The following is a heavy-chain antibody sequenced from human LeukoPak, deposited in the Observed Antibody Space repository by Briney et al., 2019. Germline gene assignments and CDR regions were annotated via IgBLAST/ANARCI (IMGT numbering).Heavy chain of an antibody. V-gene: IGHV4-30-4*01. CDR2: IYYSGSS. Sequence: SETLSLTCTVSGGSISSGDYYWSWIRQPPGKGLEWIGYIYYSGSSYYIPSLKSRVTMSVDTSKNQFSLRPSSVTAADTAVYYCARQIYGDLYYFDYWGQGTLVTVSS. D-gene: IGHD4-17*01. CDR1: GGSISSGDYY. CDR3: ARQIYGDLYYFDY. J-gene: IGHJ4*02.